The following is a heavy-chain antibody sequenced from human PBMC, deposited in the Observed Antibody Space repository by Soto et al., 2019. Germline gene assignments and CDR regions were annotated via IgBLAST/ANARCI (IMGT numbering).Heavy chain of an antibody. D-gene: IGHD3-3*01. CDR1: GFTFSSYS. J-gene: IGHJ3*02. CDR3: ARDSYYDFWSGYTDAFDI. CDR2: ISSSSSTI. Sequence: HPGGSLRLSCAASGFTFSSYSMNWVRQAPGKGLEWVSYISSSSSTIYYADSVKGRFTISRDNAKNSLYLQMNSLRDEDTAVYYCARDSYYDFWSGYTDAFDIWGQGTMVTVSS. V-gene: IGHV3-48*02.